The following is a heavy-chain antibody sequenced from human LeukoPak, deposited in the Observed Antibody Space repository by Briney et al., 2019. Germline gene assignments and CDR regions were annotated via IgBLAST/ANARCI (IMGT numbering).Heavy chain of an antibody. D-gene: IGHD3-3*01. V-gene: IGHV4-38-2*02. CDR1: GYSISSGYY. CDR2: IYHSGST. Sequence: SETLSLTCAVSGYSISSGYYWGWIRQPPGKGLEWIGSIYHSGSTYYNPSLKSRVTISVDTSKNQFSLKPSSVTAADTAVYYCARDYDFWSGYRDYWGQGTLVTVSS. J-gene: IGHJ4*02. CDR3: ARDYDFWSGYRDY.